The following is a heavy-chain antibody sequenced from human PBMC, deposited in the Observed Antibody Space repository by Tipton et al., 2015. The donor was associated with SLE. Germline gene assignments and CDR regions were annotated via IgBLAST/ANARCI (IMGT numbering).Heavy chain of an antibody. D-gene: IGHD2-21*01. Sequence: TLSLTCNVPGYSISSGYYWGWIRQFPGKGLEWIGSFYHSGSTYYNPSLKSRVTISVDTSKNQFSLKLSSVTAADTAVYYCAVNVVVKVQVDYWGQGALVTVSS. V-gene: IGHV4-38-2*02. CDR2: FYHSGST. CDR1: GYSISSGYY. J-gene: IGHJ4*02. CDR3: AVNVVVKVQVDY.